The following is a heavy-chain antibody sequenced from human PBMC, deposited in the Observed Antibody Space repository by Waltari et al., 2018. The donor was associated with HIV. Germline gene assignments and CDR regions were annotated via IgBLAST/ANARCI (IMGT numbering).Heavy chain of an antibody. CDR2: INPSGGST. V-gene: IGHV1-46*03. J-gene: IGHJ6*02. Sequence: QVQLVQSGAEVTKPGASVKVSCKASGYTFTSYYMHWVRQAAGKGLEWMGIINPSGGSTSYAQKFQGRVTMTRDTSTSTVYMELSSLRSEDTAVYYCASSLPSIAARAYYYYGMDVWGQGTTVTVSS. CDR1: GYTFTSYY. D-gene: IGHD6-6*01. CDR3: ASSLPSIAARAYYYYGMDV.